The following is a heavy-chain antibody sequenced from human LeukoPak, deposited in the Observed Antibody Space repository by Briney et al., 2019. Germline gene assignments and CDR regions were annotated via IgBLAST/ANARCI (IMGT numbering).Heavy chain of an antibody. J-gene: IGHJ3*02. CDR1: GFTFSSYS. CDR2: ISSSSSYI. CDR3: ARDYLAGTTGSRADGFDI. V-gene: IGHV3-21*04. Sequence: GGSLKLSCAASGFTFSSYSMNWVRQAPGKGLEWVSSISSSSSYIYYADSVKGRFTISRDNSKNTLYLQMNSLRAEDTAVYFCARDYLAGTTGSRADGFDIWGQGTMVTVSS. D-gene: IGHD1-1*01.